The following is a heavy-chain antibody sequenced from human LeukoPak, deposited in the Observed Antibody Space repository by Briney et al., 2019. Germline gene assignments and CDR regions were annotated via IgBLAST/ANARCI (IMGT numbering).Heavy chain of an antibody. J-gene: IGHJ4*02. CDR1: GFTFSNAW. Sequence: GGSLRLSCAASGFTFSNAWMSWVRQAPGKGLEWVAVISYDGSNKYFADSVKGRFTISRDSSKNTLYLQMNSLRAEDTAVYYCAKVQYDSSGYAPRPWGQGTLVTVSS. CDR2: ISYDGSNK. D-gene: IGHD3-22*01. V-gene: IGHV3-30*18. CDR3: AKVQYDSSGYAPRP.